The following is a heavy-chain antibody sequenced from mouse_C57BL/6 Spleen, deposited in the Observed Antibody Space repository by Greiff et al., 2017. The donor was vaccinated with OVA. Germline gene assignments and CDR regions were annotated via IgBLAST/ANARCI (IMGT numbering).Heavy chain of an antibody. CDR2: ISSGSSTI. Sequence: DVQLVESGGGLVKPGGSLKLSCAASGFTFSDYGMHWVRQAPEKGLEWVAYISSGSSTIYYADTVKGRFTISRDNAKNTLFLQMTSLRSEDTAMYYCARIDWDGAYWGQGTLVTVSA. CDR1: GFTFSDYG. D-gene: IGHD4-1*01. V-gene: IGHV5-17*01. J-gene: IGHJ3*01. CDR3: ARIDWDGAY.